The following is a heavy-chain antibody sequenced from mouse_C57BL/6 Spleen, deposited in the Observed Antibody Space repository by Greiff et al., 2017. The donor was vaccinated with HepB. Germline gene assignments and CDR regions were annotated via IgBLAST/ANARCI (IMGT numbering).Heavy chain of an antibody. CDR1: GFSFNTYA. Sequence: DVHLVESGGGLVQPIGSLKLSCAASGFSFNTYAMNWVRQAPGRGLEWVARIRSKSNNYATYYADSVKDRFTISRDDSESMLYLQMNNLKTEDTAMYYCVRHGETGMAYWGQGTLVTVSA. D-gene: IGHD4-1*01. J-gene: IGHJ3*01. CDR3: VRHGETGMAY. V-gene: IGHV10-1*01. CDR2: IRSKSNNYAT.